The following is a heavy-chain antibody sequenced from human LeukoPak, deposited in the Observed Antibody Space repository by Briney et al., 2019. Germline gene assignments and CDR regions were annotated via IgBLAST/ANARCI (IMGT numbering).Heavy chain of an antibody. Sequence: PSETLSLTYTVSGGSIRSYYWSWIRQPAGKGLEWIGRIYSSGSTTYNPSLKSRVSLSVDTSKNQFSLELSSVTAADTAVYYCARDGTYNSFDYWGQGTLVTVSS. J-gene: IGHJ4*02. D-gene: IGHD1-14*01. CDR2: IYSSGST. V-gene: IGHV4-4*07. CDR1: GGSIRSYY. CDR3: ARDGTYNSFDY.